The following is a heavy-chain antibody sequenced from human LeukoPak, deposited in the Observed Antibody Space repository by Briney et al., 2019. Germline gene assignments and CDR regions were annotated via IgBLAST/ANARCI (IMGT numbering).Heavy chain of an antibody. CDR3: ARGDSYGYVDYFDY. CDR1: GGSISSYY. V-gene: IGHV4-4*07. J-gene: IGHJ4*02. CDR2: IYTSGST. Sequence: NPSETLSLTCTVSGGSISSYYWSWIRQPAGKGLEWIGRIYTSGSTNYNPSLKSRVTMSVDTSKNQFSLKLSSVTAADTAVYYCARGDSYGYVDYFDYWGQGTLVTVSS. D-gene: IGHD5-18*01.